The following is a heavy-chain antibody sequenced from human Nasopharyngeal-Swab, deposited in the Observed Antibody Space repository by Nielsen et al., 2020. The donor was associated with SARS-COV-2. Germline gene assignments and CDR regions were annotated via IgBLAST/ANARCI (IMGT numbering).Heavy chain of an antibody. Sequence: ASVKVFCNASGYTFTSYDIIWVRQAPGHELEWMGWISAYNGNTNYAQKLLGRVSMTTDTSTSKAHMELMSLTSDDTAIYYCARGQTKYQMLTWFDPWGQGTLVTVSS. CDR2: ISAYNGNT. J-gene: IGHJ5*02. CDR1: GYTFTSYD. CDR3: ARGQTKYQMLTWFDP. D-gene: IGHD2-8*01. V-gene: IGHV1-18*01.